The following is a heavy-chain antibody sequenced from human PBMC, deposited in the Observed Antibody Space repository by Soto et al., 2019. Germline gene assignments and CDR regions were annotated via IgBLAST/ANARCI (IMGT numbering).Heavy chain of an antibody. CDR1: GFTFSSYA. V-gene: IGHV3-23*01. CDR3: AKGWIEIAAAENDAFDI. CDR2: ISGSGGST. D-gene: IGHD6-13*01. J-gene: IGHJ3*02. Sequence: GGSLRLSCAASGFTFSSYAMSWVRQAPGKWLEWVSAISGSGGSTYYADSVKGRFTISRDNSKNTLYLQMNSLRAEDTAVYYCAKGWIEIAAAENDAFDIWGQGXMVTVSS.